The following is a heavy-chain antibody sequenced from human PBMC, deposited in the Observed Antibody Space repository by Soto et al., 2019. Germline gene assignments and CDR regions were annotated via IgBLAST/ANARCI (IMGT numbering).Heavy chain of an antibody. D-gene: IGHD2-2*01. CDR2: IYPGDSDT. Sequence: GESLKISCKGSGYSFTSYWIGWVRQMPGKGLEWMGIIYPGDSDTRYSPSFQGQVTISADKSISTAYLQWSSLKASDTAMYYCARHPGTHCSSTSCYGFGGFDPWGQGTLVTVSS. J-gene: IGHJ5*02. V-gene: IGHV5-51*01. CDR1: GYSFTSYW. CDR3: ARHPGTHCSSTSCYGFGGFDP.